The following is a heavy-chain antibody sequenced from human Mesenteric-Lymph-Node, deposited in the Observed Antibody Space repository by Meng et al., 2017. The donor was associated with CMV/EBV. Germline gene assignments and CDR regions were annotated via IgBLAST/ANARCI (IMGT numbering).Heavy chain of an antibody. CDR2: ISAGGGST. Sequence: GESLKISCTASGFVFASYSMSWVRQAPGKGLEWVSAISAGGGSTYYANPVNGRFTISRDDPKNTVYLEMDYLRAEDTAVYYCAKDYSSSPYYYYGMDVWGQGTTVTVSS. V-gene: IGHV3-23*01. D-gene: IGHD6-6*01. CDR1: GFVFASYS. CDR3: AKDYSSSPYYYYGMDV. J-gene: IGHJ6*02.